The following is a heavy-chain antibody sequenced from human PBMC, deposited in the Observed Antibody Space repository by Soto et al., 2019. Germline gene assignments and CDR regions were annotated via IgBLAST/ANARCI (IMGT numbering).Heavy chain of an antibody. CDR1: GYSFTSYW. J-gene: IGHJ6*02. Sequence: GESLKISCKGSGYSFTSYWIGWVRQMPGKGLEWMGIIYPGDSDTRYSPPFQGQVTISADKSISTAYLQWSSLKASDTAMYYCARHGIVVVPAAYYYYGMDVWGQGTTVTVSS. CDR2: IYPGDSDT. CDR3: ARHGIVVVPAAYYYYGMDV. V-gene: IGHV5-51*01. D-gene: IGHD2-2*01.